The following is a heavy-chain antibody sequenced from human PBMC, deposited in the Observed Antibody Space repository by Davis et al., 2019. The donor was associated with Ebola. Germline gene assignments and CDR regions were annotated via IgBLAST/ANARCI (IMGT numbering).Heavy chain of an antibody. CDR2: ISSNGGST. CDR1: GFTFSSYA. D-gene: IGHD4-17*01. Sequence: GSLRLSCSASGFTFSSYAMHWVRQAPGKGLEYVSAISSNGGSTYYADSVKGRFTISRDNSKNTLYLQMSSLRAEDTAVYYCVKYGDYVSAFDIWGQGTMVTVSS. CDR3: VKYGDYVSAFDI. V-gene: IGHV3-64D*08. J-gene: IGHJ3*02.